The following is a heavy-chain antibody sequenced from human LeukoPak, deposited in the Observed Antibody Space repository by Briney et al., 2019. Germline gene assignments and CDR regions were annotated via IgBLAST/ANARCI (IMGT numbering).Heavy chain of an antibody. J-gene: IGHJ5*02. D-gene: IGHD3-22*01. V-gene: IGHV4-4*02. CDR1: GGSISSSNW. CDR2: IYHSGST. Sequence: NPSGTLSLTCAVSGGSISSSNWWSWVRQPPGKGLEWIGEIYHSGSTNYNPSLKSRVTISVDKSKNQFSLKLSSVTAADTAVYYCARGPAYYYDSSGYAVPRGWFGPWGQGTLVTVSS. CDR3: ARGPAYYYDSSGYAVPRGWFGP.